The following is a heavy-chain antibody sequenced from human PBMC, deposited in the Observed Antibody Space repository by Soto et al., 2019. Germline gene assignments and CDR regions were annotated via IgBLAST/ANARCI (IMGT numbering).Heavy chain of an antibody. J-gene: IGHJ4*02. D-gene: IGHD1-26*01. CDR1: GYTFTSYG. V-gene: IGHV1-18*01. CDR2: ISVYNGNT. CDR3: ARDAAVGRVDY. Sequence: QVHLVQSGAEVKKPGASVKVSCKASGYTFTSYGISWGRQAPGQGLEWMVWISVYNGNTKYAQKLQGRVTMTTDTSTSTASLELRSMRSDITAVYYCARDAAVGRVDYWGQGTLVTVSS.